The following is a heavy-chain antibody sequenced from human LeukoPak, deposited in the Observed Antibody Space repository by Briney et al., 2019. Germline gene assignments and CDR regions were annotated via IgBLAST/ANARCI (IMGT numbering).Heavy chain of an antibody. V-gene: IGHV4-34*01. CDR2: INHSGST. CDR1: GGSFIGYY. Sequence: SETLCLTCAVYGGSFIGYYWSWIRQPPGKGLEWIGEINHSGSTNYNPSLKSRVTISVDASKNQFSLKLSSVTAADTAVYYCARYLRWGNRITMVRGVIHHRGFDPWGQGTLVTASS. D-gene: IGHD3-10*01. CDR3: ARYLRWGNRITMVRGVIHHRGFDP. J-gene: IGHJ5*02.